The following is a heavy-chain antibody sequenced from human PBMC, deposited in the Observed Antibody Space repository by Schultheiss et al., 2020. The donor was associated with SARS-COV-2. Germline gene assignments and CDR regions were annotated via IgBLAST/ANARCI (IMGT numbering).Heavy chain of an antibody. D-gene: IGHD1-14*01. CDR1: GGSFSGYY. CDR3: VRGRKWSSNLFRSHWFDP. CDR2: INHSGST. J-gene: IGHJ5*02. Sequence: SQTLSLTCAVYGGSFSGYYWSWIRQPPGKGLEWIGEINHSGSTNYNPSLKSRLTISVDTPKNQFSLQLNSVTAADTAVYYCVRGRKWSSNLFRSHWFDPWGQGTLVTVSS. V-gene: IGHV4-34*01.